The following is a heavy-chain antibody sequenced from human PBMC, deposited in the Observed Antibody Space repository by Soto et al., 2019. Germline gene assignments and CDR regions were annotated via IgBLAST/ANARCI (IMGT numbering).Heavy chain of an antibody. Sequence: PSETLSLTCTVSDGSISSGGYYWSWIRQHPGKGLEWIGYIYYSGSTYYNPSLKSRVTISVDTSKNQFSLKLSSVTAADTAVYYCARDLGRAGFGEDAFDIWGQGTMVTVSS. CDR1: DGSISSGGYY. CDR3: ARDLGRAGFGEDAFDI. CDR2: IYYSGST. V-gene: IGHV4-31*03. J-gene: IGHJ3*02. D-gene: IGHD3-10*01.